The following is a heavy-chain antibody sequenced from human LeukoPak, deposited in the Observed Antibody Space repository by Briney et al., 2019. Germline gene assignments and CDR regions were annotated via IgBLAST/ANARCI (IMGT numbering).Heavy chain of an antibody. D-gene: IGHD6-13*01. V-gene: IGHV3-23*01. CDR1: GYTFTSYA. CDR3: AKDDAAVDY. Sequence: SCKASGYTFTSYAMSWVRQAPGKGLEWVSAISGSGGSTYYADSVKGRFTISRDNSKNTLYLQMNSLRAEDTAVYYCAKDDAAVDYWGQGTLVTVSS. CDR2: ISGSGGST. J-gene: IGHJ4*02.